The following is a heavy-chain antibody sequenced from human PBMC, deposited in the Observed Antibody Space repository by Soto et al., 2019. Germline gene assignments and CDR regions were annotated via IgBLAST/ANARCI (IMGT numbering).Heavy chain of an antibody. D-gene: IGHD5-12*01. CDR2: ISAYNGNT. V-gene: IGHV1-18*01. Sequence: ASVKVSCKASGYTFTSYGISWVRQAPGQGLEWMGWISAYNGNTNYAQKLQGRVTMTTDTSTSTAYMELRSLRSDDTAVYYCARDKCGYDLPARLENFDYWGQGTLVTGSS. J-gene: IGHJ4*02. CDR3: ARDKCGYDLPARLENFDY. CDR1: GYTFTSYG.